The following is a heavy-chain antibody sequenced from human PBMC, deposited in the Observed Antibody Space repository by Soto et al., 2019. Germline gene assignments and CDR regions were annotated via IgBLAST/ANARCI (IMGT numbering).Heavy chain of an antibody. CDR3: AKDGRDCSGGSCSYYYCYYGMDG. CDR1: GFTFSSYG. Sequence: QVQLVESGGGVVQPGRSLRLSCAASGFTFSSYGMQWVRQAPGKGLEWVAVISYEGSNKYYADSVKGRFTISRDNAQNTLYLPMNSLGAEDAAVSYCAKDGRDCSGGSCSYYYCYYGMDGWGQGTMVTVSS. V-gene: IGHV3-30*18. CDR2: ISYEGSNK. J-gene: IGHJ6*02. D-gene: IGHD2-15*01.